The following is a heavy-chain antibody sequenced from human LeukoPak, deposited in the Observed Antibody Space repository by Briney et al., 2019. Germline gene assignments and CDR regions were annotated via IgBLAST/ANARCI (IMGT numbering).Heavy chain of an antibody. CDR1: GFTFSDYY. D-gene: IGHD4-17*01. J-gene: IGHJ1*01. CDR2: ISSSGTTI. Sequence: GGSLRLSCAVSGFTFSDYYMSWIRQAPGKGLEWVSYISSSGTTIYYADSVKGRFTISGDNTKNSLYLQMNSLSAEDTAVYYCARDGAAVTTHLGFFQHWGQGTLVTVSS. V-gene: IGHV3-11*01. CDR3: ARDGAAVTTHLGFFQH.